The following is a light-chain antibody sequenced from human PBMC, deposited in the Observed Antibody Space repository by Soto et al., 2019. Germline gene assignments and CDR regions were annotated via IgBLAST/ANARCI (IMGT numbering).Light chain of an antibody. CDR3: QQYGTSALT. CDR2: GTS. J-gene: IGKJ4*01. Sequence: EIVLTQSPATLSLSPGERATLSCRASQSVSSYLAWYQQKPGRAPRLLIYGTSTRAAGISDRFSGSGSGTDFTLTIYRLEPGDSAVYYCQQYGTSALTFGGGT. CDR1: QSVSSY. V-gene: IGKV3-20*01.